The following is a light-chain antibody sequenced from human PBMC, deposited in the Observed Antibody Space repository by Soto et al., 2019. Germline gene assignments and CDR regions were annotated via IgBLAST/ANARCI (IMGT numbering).Light chain of an antibody. Sequence: DIQMTQSSSSLSASVGDRVTITCRASQSISIYLKCDHQIPGKAPMLLIYAAFSLKSWIPSRFSVSVSLTVFSLTINTLRPNYFASNYRRHSYRVPPTFGQGTRLEIK. V-gene: IGKV1-39*01. CDR3: RHSYRVPPT. J-gene: IGKJ5*01. CDR1: QSISIY. CDR2: AAF.